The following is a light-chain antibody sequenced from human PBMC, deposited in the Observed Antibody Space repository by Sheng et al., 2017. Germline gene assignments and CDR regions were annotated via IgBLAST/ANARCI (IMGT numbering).Light chain of an antibody. Sequence: EIVLTQSPDTLSLSPGDRATLSCRASHSVPSNYFAWYQHKPGQSPRLLVYGASTRVIDIPDRFSANGSGTEFTLTISSLQSEDFAVYYCQQYNNWPPNSFGQGTKLEIK. CDR1: HSVPSN. J-gene: IGKJ2*03. CDR3: QQYNNWPPNS. V-gene: IGKV3D-15*01. CDR2: GAS.